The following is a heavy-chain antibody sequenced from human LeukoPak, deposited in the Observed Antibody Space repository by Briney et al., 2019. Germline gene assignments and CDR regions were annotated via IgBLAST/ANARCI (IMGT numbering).Heavy chain of an antibody. CDR1: GGSISSSSYY. CDR2: IYYSGST. V-gene: IGHV4-39*07. J-gene: IGHJ4*02. CDR3: ARYLRGIVVVPPEGY. Sequence: SETLSLTCTVSGGSISSSSYYWGWIRQPPGKGLEWIGSIYYSGSTYYNPSLKSRVTISVDTSKNQFSLKLSSVTAADTAVYYCARYLRGIVVVPPEGYWGQGTLVTVSS. D-gene: IGHD2-2*01.